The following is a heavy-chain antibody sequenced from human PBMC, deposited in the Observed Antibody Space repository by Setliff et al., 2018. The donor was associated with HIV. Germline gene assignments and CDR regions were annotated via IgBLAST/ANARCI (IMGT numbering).Heavy chain of an antibody. CDR2: IIPIFGTA. J-gene: IGHJ4*02. CDR1: GGTFSSYA. D-gene: IGHD2-15*01. Sequence: SVKVSCKASGGTFSSYAISWVRQAPGQGLEWMGGIIPIFGTANYAQKFQGRVTITADESTNTSYMELTSLRSEDTAVYFCARDSHCSGPSCYSGGQFFDYWGQGTLVTVSS. CDR3: ARDSHCSGPSCYSGGQFFDY. V-gene: IGHV1-69*13.